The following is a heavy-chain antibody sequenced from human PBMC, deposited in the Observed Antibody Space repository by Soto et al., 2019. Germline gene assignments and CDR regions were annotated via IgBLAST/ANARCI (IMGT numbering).Heavy chain of an antibody. D-gene: IGHD3-10*01. CDR2: IYHSGST. J-gene: IGHJ6*02. CDR3: ARGGTMVRGVINGMDV. V-gene: IGHV4-30-2*01. CDR1: GGSISSGGYS. Sequence: PSETLSLTCAVYGGSISSGGYSWSWIRQPPGKGLEWIGYIYHSGSTYYNPSLKSRVTISVDRSKNQFSLKLSSVTAADTAVYYCARGGTMVRGVINGMDVWGQGTTVTVSS.